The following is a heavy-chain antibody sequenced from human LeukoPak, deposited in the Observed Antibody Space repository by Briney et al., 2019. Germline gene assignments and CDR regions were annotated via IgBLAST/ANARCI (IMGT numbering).Heavy chain of an antibody. V-gene: IGHV4-4*07. J-gene: IGHJ4*02. CDR3: ARLPLDYDILTGYYDYFDY. Sequence: SETLSLTCTVSGGSISSYYWSWIRQPAGKGLEWIGRIYTSGSTNYNPSLKSRVTISVDTSKNQFSLKLGSVTAADTAVYYCARLPLDYDILTGYYDYFDYWGQGTLVTVSS. CDR1: GGSISSYY. D-gene: IGHD3-9*01. CDR2: IYTSGST.